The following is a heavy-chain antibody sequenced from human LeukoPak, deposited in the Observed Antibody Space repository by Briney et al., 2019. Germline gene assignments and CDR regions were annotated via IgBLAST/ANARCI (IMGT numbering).Heavy chain of an antibody. D-gene: IGHD3-16*01. Sequence: SQTLPLTCAISGDSVSSNSAAWNWIRQSPSRGLEWLGRTYHWSKWFNDYAVSVESRMTINADTSRNQFSLQLNSVTPEDTAVYYCARDLHGSRGEFDYWGQGTLVTVSS. CDR3: ARDLHGSRGEFDY. CDR2: TYHWSKWFN. V-gene: IGHV6-1*01. J-gene: IGHJ4*02. CDR1: GDSVSSNSAA.